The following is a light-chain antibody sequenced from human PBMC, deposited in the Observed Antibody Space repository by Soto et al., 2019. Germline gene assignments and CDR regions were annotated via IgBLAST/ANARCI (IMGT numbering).Light chain of an antibody. V-gene: IGKV1-39*01. CDR1: QYISRY. J-gene: IGKJ4*01. CDR2: DAS. Sequence: DIQMTQSPSSLSASVGDRVTITCRASQYISRYLNWYQKKPGKAPKLLIYDASSLQSGVPQRFSGSGSVTYFSLAISSLQPEDYATYYCQQSFASPPLTVGGGTKVEIK. CDR3: QQSFASPPLT.